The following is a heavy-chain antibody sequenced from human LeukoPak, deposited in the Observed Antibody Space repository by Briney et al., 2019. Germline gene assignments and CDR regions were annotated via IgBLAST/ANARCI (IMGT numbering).Heavy chain of an antibody. V-gene: IGHV3-74*01. CDR2: INGDGSST. J-gene: IGHJ3*02. CDR1: GFTFSTYW. D-gene: IGHD5-18*01. Sequence: GGSLRLSCAASGFTFSTYWMNWVRQAPGKGLQWVSRINGDGSSTTYADSVKGRFTIFRDNAKNTLFLQMNSLRVDDTAVYFYARGSYSYGLRNDAFDIWGQGTMVTVS. CDR3: ARGSYSYGLRNDAFDI.